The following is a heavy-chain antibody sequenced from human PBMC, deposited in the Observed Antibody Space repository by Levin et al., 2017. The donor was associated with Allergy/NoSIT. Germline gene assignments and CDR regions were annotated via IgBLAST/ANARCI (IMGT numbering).Heavy chain of an antibody. D-gene: IGHD6-19*01. V-gene: IGHV4-59*01. CDR2: IYYSGST. CDR1: GGSIRSYY. CDR3: VRGSGWYYW. J-gene: IGHJ4*02. Sequence: SETLSLTCIVSGGSIRSYYWSWVRQPPGKGLEWIGYIYYSGSTNYNPSLKSRVTISVDTSKNQFSLKLSSVTAADTAVYYCVRGSGWYYWWGQGTLVTVSS.